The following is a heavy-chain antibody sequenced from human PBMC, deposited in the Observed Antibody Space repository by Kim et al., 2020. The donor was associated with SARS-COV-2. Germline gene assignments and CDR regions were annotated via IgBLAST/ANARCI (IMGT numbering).Heavy chain of an antibody. V-gene: IGHV4-34*01. J-gene: IGHJ6*01. Sequence: SETLSLTCAVYGGSFSGYYWSWIRQPPGKGLEWIGEINHSGSTNYNPSLKSRVTISVDTSKNQFSLKLSSVTAADTAVYYCSRITVTGGRCYYYAVIDV. CDR3: SRITVTGGRCYYYAVIDV. D-gene: IGHD2-8*02. CDR1: GGSFSGYY. CDR2: INHSGST.